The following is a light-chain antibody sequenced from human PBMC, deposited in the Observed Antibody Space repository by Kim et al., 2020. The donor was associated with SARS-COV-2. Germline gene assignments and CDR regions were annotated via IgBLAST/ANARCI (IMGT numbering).Light chain of an antibody. J-gene: IGKJ2*01. CDR1: QGISSY. V-gene: IGKV1-8*01. Sequence: SSSTGDRVTITCQASQGISSYLAWYQQKPGKAPKLLIYAASTLQSGVPSRFSGSGSGTDFTLTISCLQSEDFATYYCQQYYSYPNTFGQGTKLEI. CDR2: AAS. CDR3: QQYYSYPNT.